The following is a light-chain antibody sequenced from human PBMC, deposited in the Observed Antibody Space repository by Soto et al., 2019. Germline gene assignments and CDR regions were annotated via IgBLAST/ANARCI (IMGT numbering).Light chain of an antibody. CDR3: LLYFSPDRYT. Sequence: EIVLTQTPGTLSLSPGERATLSCRASQSVTSSHLAWYQQKPGQAPRLLIYGASTRATGIPDRFSGSGSATDFSLTISRLEPEDFAMYYCLLYFSPDRYTFGPGTKVQIK. CDR1: QSVTSSH. CDR2: GAS. V-gene: IGKV3-20*01. J-gene: IGKJ2*01.